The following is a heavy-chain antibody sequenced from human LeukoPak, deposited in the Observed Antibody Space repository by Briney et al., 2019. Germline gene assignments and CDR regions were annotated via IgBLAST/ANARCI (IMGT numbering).Heavy chain of an antibody. J-gene: IGHJ4*02. CDR2: IKSKTDGGTT. V-gene: IGHV3-15*01. Sequence: GASLRLSRAASGLTLSNAWTSWVRQAPGKGLEWVGRIKSKTDGGTTDYAAPVKGRFTISRDDSKNTLYLQMNSLKTEGTAVYYWTNGDYGLWYWGQGTLVTVSS. CDR3: TNGDYGLWY. CDR1: GLTLSNAW. D-gene: IGHD4-17*01.